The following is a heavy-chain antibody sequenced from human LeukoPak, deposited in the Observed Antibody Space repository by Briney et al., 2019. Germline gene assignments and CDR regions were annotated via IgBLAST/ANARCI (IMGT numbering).Heavy chain of an antibody. V-gene: IGHV3-15*01. D-gene: IGHD5-18*01. CDR2: VRSKTEGGTT. CDR1: GFTFNNAW. CDR3: TTRWIYSYSLQFYFDF. Sequence: PGGSLRLSCAASGFTFNNAWMTWVRQAPGKGPEWVGHVRSKTEGGTTDYAAPVKGRFTISKDDSKNTLYLYMNGLTTEGTGVYYCTTRWIYSYSLQFYFDFWGQGTLVTVSS. J-gene: IGHJ4*02.